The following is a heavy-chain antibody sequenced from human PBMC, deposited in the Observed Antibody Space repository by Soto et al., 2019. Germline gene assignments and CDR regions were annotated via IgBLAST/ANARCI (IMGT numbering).Heavy chain of an antibody. CDR2: INGGNGNT. Sequence: GASVKVSCKASGYTFTSYAMHWVRQAPGQRLEWMGWINGGNGNTKYSQKLQGRVTITRDTSATTAYMELSSLRSEDTAVYYRATAIADDAFDIWGRGTMVTVSS. CDR3: ATAIADDAFDI. D-gene: IGHD2-2*01. V-gene: IGHV1-3*01. CDR1: GYTFTSYA. J-gene: IGHJ3*02.